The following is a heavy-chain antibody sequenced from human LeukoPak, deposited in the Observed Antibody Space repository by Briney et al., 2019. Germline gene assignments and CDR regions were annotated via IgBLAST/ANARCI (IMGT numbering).Heavy chain of an antibody. D-gene: IGHD5-18*01. J-gene: IGHJ6*03. CDR2: ISGSGGSK. CDR3: AKASRFGYSYGPREYFYYMDV. Sequence: GGSLRLYCAASGFTFSSYAMRWVRQAQGKGLEWVSSISGSGGSKSYADYVKGRFTISRDNSKTTLYLQMNTLRAEDTAVYYCAKASRFGYSYGPREYFYYMDVWGKGTTVTISS. V-gene: IGHV3-23*01. CDR1: GFTFSSYA.